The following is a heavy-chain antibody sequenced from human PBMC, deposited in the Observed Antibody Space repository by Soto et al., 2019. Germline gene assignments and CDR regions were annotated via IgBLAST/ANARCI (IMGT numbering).Heavy chain of an antibody. V-gene: IGHV3-30*18. CDR1: GFTFSDYA. J-gene: IGHJ4*02. CDR3: AKEGRQWLVTSDFNY. CDR2: VSHDGRNT. D-gene: IGHD6-19*01. Sequence: VQLVEPGGGVVQPGRSLRLSCAASGFTFSDYALHWAGQAPGKGLEWVAVVSHDGRNTHYADSVKGRFTISRDSSKNTVSLEMTSLRAEDTAVYYCAKEGRQWLVTSDFNYWGQGALVTVSS.